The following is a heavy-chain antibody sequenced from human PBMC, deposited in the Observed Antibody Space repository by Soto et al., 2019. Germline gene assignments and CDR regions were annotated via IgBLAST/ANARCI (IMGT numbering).Heavy chain of an antibody. J-gene: IGHJ4*02. CDR2: TYHSGST. D-gene: IGHD5-12*01. CDR1: GFTFSSYA. Sequence: LRLSCAASGFTFSSYAMTWIRQPPGKGLEWIGYTYHSGSTYYNPSLKSRVTISVDRSKNQFSLKLSSVTAADTAVYYCARYSGYDYYFDYWGQGTLVTVSS. V-gene: IGHV4-30-2*01. CDR3: ARYSGYDYYFDY.